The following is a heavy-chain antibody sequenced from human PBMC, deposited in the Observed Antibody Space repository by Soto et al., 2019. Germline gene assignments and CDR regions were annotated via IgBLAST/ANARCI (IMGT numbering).Heavy chain of an antibody. Sequence: PSETLSLTCTVSGGSISSGGYYWSWIRQPPGKGLEWIGYIYYSGSTYYNPSLKSRVTISVDTSKNQFSLKLSSVTAAGTAVYYCARGSGAYDFWSGYRYYYGMDVWGQGTTVTVSS. V-gene: IGHV4-30-4*01. D-gene: IGHD3-3*01. J-gene: IGHJ6*02. CDR1: GGSISSGGYY. CDR3: ARGSGAYDFWSGYRYYYGMDV. CDR2: IYYSGST.